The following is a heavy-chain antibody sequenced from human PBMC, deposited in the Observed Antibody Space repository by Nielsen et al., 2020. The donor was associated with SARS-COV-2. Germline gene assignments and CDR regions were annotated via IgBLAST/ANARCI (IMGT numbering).Heavy chain of an antibody. CDR3: ARDWSRAFDV. CDR1: GFNFRSLW. Sequence: GGSLTLSCAASGFNFRSLWMSWVRQVPGKGLEWVADIDPDGSEKFYVDSVKGRFTISRDNAKNSMSLQMNSLRVEDTGVYYCARDWSRAFDVWGQGTMVTVSS. V-gene: IGHV3-7*01. J-gene: IGHJ3*01. CDR2: IDPDGSEK.